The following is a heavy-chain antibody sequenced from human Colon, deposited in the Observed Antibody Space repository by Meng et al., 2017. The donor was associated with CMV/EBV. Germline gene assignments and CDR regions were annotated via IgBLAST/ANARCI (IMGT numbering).Heavy chain of an antibody. D-gene: IGHD6-13*01. CDR3: ASVSIAAAGTGNYYYYGMDV. CDR1: EFSFSSYN. CDR2: INSTSTYI. J-gene: IGHJ6*02. V-gene: IGHV3-21*01. Sequence: GGSLRLSCVVSEFSFSSYNFNWVRLAPGKGLEWVASINSTSTYIYYADSVKGRFTVSRDNSKNSLYLQMNSLRAEDTAVYYCASVSIAAAGTGNYYYYGMDVWGQGTTVTVSS.